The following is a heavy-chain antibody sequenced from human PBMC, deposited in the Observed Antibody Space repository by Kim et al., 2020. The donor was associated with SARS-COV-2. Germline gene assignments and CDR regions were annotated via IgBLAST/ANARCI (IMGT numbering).Heavy chain of an antibody. CDR2: IIPIFGTA. D-gene: IGHD1-26*01. CDR1: GGTFSSYA. Sequence: SVKVSCKASGGTFSSYAISWVRQAPGQGLEWMGGIIPIFGTANYAQKFQGRVTITADESTSTAYMELSSLRSEDTAVYYCARTWWERGGSGRPNYYYYGMDVWGEGTTVTVSS. V-gene: IGHV1-69*13. CDR3: ARTWWERGGSGRPNYYYYGMDV. J-gene: IGHJ6*04.